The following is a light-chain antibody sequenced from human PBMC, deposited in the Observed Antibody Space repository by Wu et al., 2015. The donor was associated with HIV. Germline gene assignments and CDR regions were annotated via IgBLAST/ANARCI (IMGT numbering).Light chain of an antibody. CDR3: QQYHIWPPWT. V-gene: IGKV3-15*01. J-gene: IGKJ1*01. Sequence: EIVMTQSPATLSVSPGERATLSCRASQNVGIKLAWYQQQPGQAPRLLIYDTSTRATGIPARFSGSGSGTEFTLDISSMQSEDFAVYYCQQYHIWPPWTFGQGTKVEI. CDR2: DTS. CDR1: QNVGIK.